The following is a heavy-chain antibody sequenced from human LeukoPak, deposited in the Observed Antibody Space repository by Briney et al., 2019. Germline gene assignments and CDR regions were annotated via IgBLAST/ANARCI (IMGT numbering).Heavy chain of an antibody. D-gene: IGHD5-24*01. CDR1: GFTFSSYS. J-gene: IGHJ4*02. V-gene: IGHV3-21*01. CDR2: ISSSSSHI. CDR3: ARALEMATTSGGDY. Sequence: GGSLRLSCAASGFTFSSYSMDWVRQAPGKGLEWVSSISSSSSHIYYADSVKGRFTISRDNAKNSLYLQMNSLRAEDTAVYYCARALEMATTSGGDYWGQGTLVTVSS.